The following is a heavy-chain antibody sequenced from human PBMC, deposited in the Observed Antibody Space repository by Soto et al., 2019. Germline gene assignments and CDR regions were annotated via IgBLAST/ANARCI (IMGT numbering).Heavy chain of an antibody. Sequence: QVQLVESGGGVVQPGRSLRLSCAASGFTFSSYAMHWVRQAPGKGLEWVAVISYDGSNKYYADSVKGRFTISRDNSKNTLYLQLNSLRAEATAVYYCAREVAVACQLDYWGQGTLVTVSS. CDR1: GFTFSSYA. J-gene: IGHJ4*02. CDR2: ISYDGSNK. D-gene: IGHD6-19*01. CDR3: AREVAVACQLDY. V-gene: IGHV3-30-3*01.